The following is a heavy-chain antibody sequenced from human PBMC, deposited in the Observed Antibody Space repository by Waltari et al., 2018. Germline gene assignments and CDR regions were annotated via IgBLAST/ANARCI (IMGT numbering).Heavy chain of an antibody. D-gene: IGHD3-22*01. CDR2: ISGSGGST. CDR1: GFPFSSCA. V-gene: IGHV3-23*01. CDR3: AKDSNYDSSGYSLIDY. Sequence: EVQLLESGGGLVQPGGSLRLSCAASGFPFSSCAMSWVRRAPGKGLEWVSAISGSGGSTYYADSVKGRFTISRDNAKNTLYLQMNSLRAEDTAVYYCAKDSNYDSSGYSLIDYWGQGTLVTVSS. J-gene: IGHJ4*02.